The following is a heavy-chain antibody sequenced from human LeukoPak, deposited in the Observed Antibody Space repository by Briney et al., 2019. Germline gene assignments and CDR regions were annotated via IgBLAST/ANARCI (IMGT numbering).Heavy chain of an antibody. D-gene: IGHD3-16*01. CDR2: IYYSGST. Sequence: SETLSLTCTVSGGSISSYYWSWIRQPPGKGLEWIGYIYYSGSTNYKSSLKSRVTISVDTSKNQFSLKLSSVTAADTAVYYCAREEGAIGAFDIWGQGTMVTVSS. V-gene: IGHV4-59*01. J-gene: IGHJ3*02. CDR1: GGSISSYY. CDR3: AREEGAIGAFDI.